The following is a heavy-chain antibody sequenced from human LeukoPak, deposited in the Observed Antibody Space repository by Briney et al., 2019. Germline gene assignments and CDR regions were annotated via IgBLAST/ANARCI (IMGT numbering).Heavy chain of an antibody. CDR2: IYSGGNT. V-gene: IGHV3-53*01. CDR3: ARAKFGELLTSDCDY. D-gene: IGHD3-10*02. CDR1: GFSVSSNY. J-gene: IGHJ4*02. Sequence: QTGGSLRLSCAAPGFSVSSNYMSWVRQTPGKGLECVSLIYSGGNTYYADSVKGRFTISRDNSKNTLYLQMNSLRAEDTAVYYCARAKFGELLTSDCDYWGQGPLVTVSS.